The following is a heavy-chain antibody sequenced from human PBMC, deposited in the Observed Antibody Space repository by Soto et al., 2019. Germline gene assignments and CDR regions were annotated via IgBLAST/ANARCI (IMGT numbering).Heavy chain of an antibody. D-gene: IGHD3-9*01. CDR3: ARGGDILTGPDAFDI. V-gene: IGHV3-48*01. CDR1: GFTFSSCS. Sequence: EVQLVESGGGLVQPGGSLRLSCAASGFTFSSCSMNWVRQAPGKGLEWVSYISSSSSTIYYADSVKGRFTISRDNAKNSLYLQMNSLRAEDTAVYYCARGGDILTGPDAFDIWGQGTMVTVSS. J-gene: IGHJ3*02. CDR2: ISSSSSTI.